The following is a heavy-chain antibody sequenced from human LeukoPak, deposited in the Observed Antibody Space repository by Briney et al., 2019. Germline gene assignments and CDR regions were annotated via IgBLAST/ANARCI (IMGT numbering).Heavy chain of an antibody. CDR2: ISSSGSTI. Sequence: GGSLRLSCAASGFTFSDYYMSWIRQAPGKGLEWVSYISSSGSTIYYADPVKGRFTISRDNAKNSLYLQMNSLRAEDTAVYYCARETNWNSFFDYWGQGTLVTVSS. CDR1: GFTFSDYY. J-gene: IGHJ4*02. D-gene: IGHD1-7*01. V-gene: IGHV3-11*01. CDR3: ARETNWNSFFDY.